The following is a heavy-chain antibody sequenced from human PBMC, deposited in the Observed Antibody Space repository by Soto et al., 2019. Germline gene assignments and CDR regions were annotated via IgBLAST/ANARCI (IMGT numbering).Heavy chain of an antibody. CDR1: GFTFSSYA. V-gene: IGHV3-23*01. CDR3: ARERVGSGYDVGWDYYGMDV. D-gene: IGHD5-12*01. CDR2: ISGSGYTT. Sequence: EVQLLESGGGLVQPGGSLRLSCAASGFTFSSYAMSWVRQAPGKGLEWVSAISGSGYTTYYADSVKGRFTISRDNSKNTLYLKMNSLRAEDTAVYYCARERVGSGYDVGWDYYGMDVWGQGTTVTVSS. J-gene: IGHJ6*02.